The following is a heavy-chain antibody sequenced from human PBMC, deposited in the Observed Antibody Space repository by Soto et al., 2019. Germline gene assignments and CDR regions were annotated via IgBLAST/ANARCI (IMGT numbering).Heavy chain of an antibody. CDR3: ARAPESTFLLYEL. Sequence: SETLSLTCTVSGGSISSGGYYWSWIRQHPGKGLEWIGYIYYSGSTYYNPSLKSRVTISVDTSKNQFSLKLSSVTAADTAVYYCARAPESTFLLYELWGQGTLVTVSS. CDR2: IYYSGST. J-gene: IGHJ4*02. CDR1: GGSISSGGYY. D-gene: IGHD2-8*01. V-gene: IGHV4-31*03.